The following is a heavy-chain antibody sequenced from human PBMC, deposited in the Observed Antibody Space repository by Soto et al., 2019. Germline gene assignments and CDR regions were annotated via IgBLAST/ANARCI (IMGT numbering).Heavy chain of an antibody. CDR1: GYTFTSYD. J-gene: IGHJ6*04. CDR3: ARGLAYYDYVWGSYRQWYYYYGMDV. CDR2: MNPNSGNT. D-gene: IGHD3-16*02. Sequence: ASVKVSCKASGYTFTSYDINWVRQATGQGLEWMGWMNPNSGNTGYAQKFQGRVTMTRNTSISTAYMELSSLRSEDTAVYYCARGLAYYDYVWGSYRQWYYYYGMDVWGKGTTVTVSS. V-gene: IGHV1-8*01.